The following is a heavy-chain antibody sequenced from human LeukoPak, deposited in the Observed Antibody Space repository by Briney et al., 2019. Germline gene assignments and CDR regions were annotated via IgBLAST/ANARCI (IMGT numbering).Heavy chain of an antibody. CDR1: GYTFTGYY. V-gene: IGHV1-2*02. Sequence: ASVKVSCKASGYTFTGYYMYWVRQAPGQGLEWMGWINPNSGGTNYAQKFQGRVTMTRDTSISTAYMELSRLRSDDTAVYYCARFTSGYYGYFDYWGQGTLVTVSS. CDR2: INPNSGGT. CDR3: ARFTSGYYGYFDY. J-gene: IGHJ4*02. D-gene: IGHD3-22*01.